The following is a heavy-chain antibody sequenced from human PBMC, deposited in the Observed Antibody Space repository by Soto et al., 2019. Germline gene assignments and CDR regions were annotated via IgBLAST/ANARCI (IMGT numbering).Heavy chain of an antibody. J-gene: IGHJ6*02. CDR1: GYTFTGYY. V-gene: IGHV1-2*02. CDR2: INPNSGGT. CDR3: ARDLVGATTVYYYYGMDV. D-gene: IGHD1-26*01. Sequence: GASVKVSCKASGYTFTGYYMHWVRQAPGQGLEWMGWINPNSGGTNYAQKFQGRVTMTRDTSISTAYMELSRLRSDDTAVYYCARDLVGATTVYYYYGMDVWGQGTTATVSS.